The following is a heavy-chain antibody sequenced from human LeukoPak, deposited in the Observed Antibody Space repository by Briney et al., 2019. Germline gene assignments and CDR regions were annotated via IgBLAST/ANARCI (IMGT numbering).Heavy chain of an antibody. CDR3: ARAGYGDNPYNWFDP. Sequence: GASVKVSCKASGYTFTSYDINWVRQATGQGLEWMGWMNPNSGNTGYAQKFQGRVTMTRNTSISTAYMELSSLRSEDTAVYYCARAGYGDNPYNWFDPWGQGTLVTVSS. CDR1: GYTFTSYD. CDR2: MNPNSGNT. D-gene: IGHD4-17*01. J-gene: IGHJ5*02. V-gene: IGHV1-8*01.